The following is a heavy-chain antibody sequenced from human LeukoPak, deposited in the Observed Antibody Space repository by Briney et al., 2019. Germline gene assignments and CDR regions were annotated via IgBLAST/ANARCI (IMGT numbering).Heavy chain of an antibody. CDR2: ISAGGHST. Sequence: PGGSLRLSCAASGFTFSSYAMSWVRQAPGKGLDWVSAISAGGHSTYYADSVKGRFTISRDTSKNTLYLQMNSLRAEDTAVYYCAKGAVAGFDYWGQGTLVTVSS. V-gene: IGHV3-23*01. J-gene: IGHJ4*02. D-gene: IGHD6-19*01. CDR3: AKGAVAGFDY. CDR1: GFTFSSYA.